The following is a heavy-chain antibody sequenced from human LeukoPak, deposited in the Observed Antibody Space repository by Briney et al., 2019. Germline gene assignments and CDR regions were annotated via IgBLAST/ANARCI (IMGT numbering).Heavy chain of an antibody. CDR1: GLTFSNYA. J-gene: IGHJ4*02. D-gene: IGHD4-17*01. Sequence: GGSLRLSCAAAGLTFSNYAMNWVRQASGKGLEWVSGITDSGRKTYYADSVKGRFSISRDNSRNTVYLQMSDLRAEDTAVYYCAKITKATTPNYWGQGTLVTVSS. CDR2: ITDSGRKT. V-gene: IGHV3-23*01. CDR3: AKITKATTPNY.